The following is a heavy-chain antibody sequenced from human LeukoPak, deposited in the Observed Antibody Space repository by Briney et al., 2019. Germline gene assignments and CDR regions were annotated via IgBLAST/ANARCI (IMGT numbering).Heavy chain of an antibody. CDR3: ATLTGYYFDY. Sequence: ASVRVSCKASGYSFTNYYMHWVRQAPGQGLEWMGMIDPSGGSTTYAQKFQGRVTMTRDMSTSTVYMELSSLRSEDTAVYYCATLTGYYFDYWGQGTLVTVSS. CDR2: IDPSGGST. J-gene: IGHJ4*02. V-gene: IGHV1-46*01. D-gene: IGHD1-14*01. CDR1: GYSFTNYY.